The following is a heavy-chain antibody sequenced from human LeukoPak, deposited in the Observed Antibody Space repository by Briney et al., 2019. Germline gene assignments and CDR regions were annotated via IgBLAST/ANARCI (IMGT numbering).Heavy chain of an antibody. D-gene: IGHD5-18*01. J-gene: IGHJ4*02. CDR3: VRGGRYTYGSFEY. Sequence: GGSLRLSCAASGFTFSSYSMNWVRQAPGKELEWVSSISSSSSYIYYADSVKGRFTISRDNSKNTLYLQMNSLRAEDTAVYYCVRGGRYTYGSFEYWGQGTLVTVSS. CDR1: GFTFSSYS. CDR2: ISSSSSYI. V-gene: IGHV3-21*01.